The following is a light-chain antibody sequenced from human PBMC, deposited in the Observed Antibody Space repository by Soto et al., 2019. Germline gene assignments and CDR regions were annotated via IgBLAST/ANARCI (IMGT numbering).Light chain of an antibody. CDR2: ATS. J-gene: IGKJ4*01. V-gene: IGKV1-27*01. CDR1: QALSSY. Sequence: DIQLTQSPSSLSASVGDRVTITCRASQALSSYLDWYQQKPGKVPELLIYATSTLQSGAPSRFSGSGSGTDFTLTISSLQPEDVATYYCHKYNHAPTFGGGTKVEIK. CDR3: HKYNHAPT.